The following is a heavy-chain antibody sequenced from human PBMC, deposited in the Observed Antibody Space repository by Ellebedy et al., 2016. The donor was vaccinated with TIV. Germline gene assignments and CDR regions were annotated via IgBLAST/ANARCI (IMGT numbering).Heavy chain of an antibody. D-gene: IGHD4-17*01. CDR1: GFNFNNFW. CDR3: ARAGDYNLLSPAGGY. Sequence: PGGSLRLSCAASGFNFNNFWMSWVRQTPGKGLEWVANIKQDGSDKYYVHSVKGRFTVSRDNAINSLYLQMDSLRADDTAVYYCARAGDYNLLSPAGGYWGQGTLVTVSS. J-gene: IGHJ4*02. V-gene: IGHV3-7*02. CDR2: IKQDGSDK.